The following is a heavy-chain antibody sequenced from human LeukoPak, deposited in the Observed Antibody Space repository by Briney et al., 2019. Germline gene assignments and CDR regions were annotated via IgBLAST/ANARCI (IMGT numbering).Heavy chain of an antibody. CDR3: ARDVVVRSGLYYFDY. Sequence: GGSLRLSCAASGFTFSSYAMSWVRQAPGKGLEWVSSISSSSSYIYYADSVKGRFTISRDNAKNSLYLQMNSLRAEDTAVYYCARDVVVRSGLYYFDYWGQGTLVAVSS. CDR2: ISSSSSYI. J-gene: IGHJ4*02. V-gene: IGHV3-21*01. D-gene: IGHD3-3*01. CDR1: GFTFSSYA.